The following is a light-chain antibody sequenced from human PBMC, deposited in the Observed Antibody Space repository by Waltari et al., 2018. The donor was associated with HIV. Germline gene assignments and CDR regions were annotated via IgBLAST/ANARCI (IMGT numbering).Light chain of an antibody. CDR3: QQYNDWPPIT. Sequence: EIVLTQSPATLSVSPGERATLSCRASQSVSSNLAWYQQKPGQAPRLLIYRASTRATGVPARFSGSGSGTEFTLTISSLQSEDFAIYYCQQYNDWPPITFGQGTRLEIK. CDR1: QSVSSN. V-gene: IGKV3-15*01. J-gene: IGKJ5*01. CDR2: RAS.